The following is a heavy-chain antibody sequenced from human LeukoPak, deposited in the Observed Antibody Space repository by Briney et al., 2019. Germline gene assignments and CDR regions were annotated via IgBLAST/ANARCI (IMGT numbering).Heavy chain of an antibody. CDR2: INPSGGST. CDR1: GYTFTSYY. V-gene: IGHV1-46*01. J-gene: IGHJ6*02. CDR3: ARDKKGYCGGDCYSDYYYGMDV. Sequence: ASVKVSCKASGYTFTSYYMHWVRQAPGQGLEWMGIINPSGGSTSYAQKFQGRVTMTRDTSTSTVYMELSSLRSEDTAVYYCARDKKGYCGGDCYSDYYYGMDVWGRGTTVTVSS. D-gene: IGHD2-21*02.